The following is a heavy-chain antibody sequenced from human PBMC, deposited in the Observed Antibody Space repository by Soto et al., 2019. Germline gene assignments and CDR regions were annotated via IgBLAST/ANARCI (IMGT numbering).Heavy chain of an antibody. CDR1: GYTFTGYY. Sequence: GASVKVSCKASGYTFTGYYMHWVRQAPGQGLEWMGRIIPNIGIANYAQKFQGRVTITADKSTSTAYMELSSLRSEDTAVYYCARDRCSGGSCYRYDAFDIWGQGTMVTVSS. CDR3: ARDRCSGGSCYRYDAFDI. D-gene: IGHD2-15*01. V-gene: IGHV1-69*04. J-gene: IGHJ3*02. CDR2: IIPNIGIA.